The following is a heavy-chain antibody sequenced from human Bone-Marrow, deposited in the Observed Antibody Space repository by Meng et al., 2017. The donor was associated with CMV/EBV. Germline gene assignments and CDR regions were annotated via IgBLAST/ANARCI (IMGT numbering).Heavy chain of an antibody. CDR2: INHSGST. J-gene: IGHJ4*02. CDR1: GGSFSGYY. CDR3: ATTTVDFWSGYFDY. V-gene: IGHV4-34*01. D-gene: IGHD3-3*01. Sequence: SETLSLTCAVYGGSFSGYYWSWIRQPPGKGLEWIGEINHSGSTNYNPSLKSRVTISVDTSKNQFSLKLSSVTAADTAVYYCATTTVDFWSGYFDYWGQGTLVTFSS.